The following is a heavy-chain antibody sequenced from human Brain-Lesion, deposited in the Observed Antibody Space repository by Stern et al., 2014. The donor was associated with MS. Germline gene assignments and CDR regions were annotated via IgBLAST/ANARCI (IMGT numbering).Heavy chain of an antibody. CDR2: IFPRDSNT. Sequence: EVQLVESGAEVKKPGESLKISCEASGYLFDDYWIGWVRQMSGRGLELVAIIFPRDSNTRYSPSVQGQVTISADKSISTAYLPWSGLKPSAPAMYYCARSPATPSGYDRFDYWGQGALVTVSS. CDR1: GYLFDDYW. D-gene: IGHD5-12*01. CDR3: ARSPATPSGYDRFDY. J-gene: IGHJ4*02. V-gene: IGHV5-51*03.